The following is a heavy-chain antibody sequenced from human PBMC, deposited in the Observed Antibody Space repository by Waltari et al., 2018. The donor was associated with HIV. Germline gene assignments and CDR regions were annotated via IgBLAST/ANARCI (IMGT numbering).Heavy chain of an antibody. V-gene: IGHV2-70*01. CDR3: ARILGYSSGRSYYYYNMDV. CDR2: IDWDDDK. Sequence: QVTLTESGPALVKPTQTLTLTCTFSGFSLSTSGMCVSWIRQPPGKALEWLALIDWDDDKYYSTSLKTRLTISKDTSKNQVALTMTNMDPVDTATYYCARILGYSSGRSYYYYNMDVWGQGTTVTVSS. CDR1: GFSLSTSGMC. J-gene: IGHJ6*02. D-gene: IGHD6-19*01.